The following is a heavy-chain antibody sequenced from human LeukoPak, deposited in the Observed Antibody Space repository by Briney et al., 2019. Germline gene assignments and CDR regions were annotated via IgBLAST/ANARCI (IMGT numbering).Heavy chain of an antibody. CDR2: IYSGGST. Sequence: PGGSLRLSCAASGFTFSTDWMHWVRQAPGKGLEWVSVIYSGGSTYYADSVKGRFTISRDNSKNTLYLQMNSLRAEDTAVYYCARVIGYYGSGTFFDYWGQGTLVTVSS. D-gene: IGHD3-10*01. V-gene: IGHV3-53*01. CDR1: GFTFSTDW. CDR3: ARVIGYYGSGTFFDY. J-gene: IGHJ4*02.